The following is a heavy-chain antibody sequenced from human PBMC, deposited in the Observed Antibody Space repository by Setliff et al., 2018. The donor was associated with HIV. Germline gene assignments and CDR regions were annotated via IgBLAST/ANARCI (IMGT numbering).Heavy chain of an antibody. CDR3: ARGGPMGPESRFDL. J-gene: IGHJ4*02. Sequence: ASVKVSCKASATFTNVDIHWLRRATGQGLEWMGWMNPNSGGTNYAQKFQGRVTMTRDTSISTAYMELSRLRSDDTAVYYCARGGPMGPESRFDLWGQGTLVTVSS. D-gene: IGHD2-8*01. V-gene: IGHV1-2*02. CDR1: ATFTNVD. CDR2: MNPNSGGT.